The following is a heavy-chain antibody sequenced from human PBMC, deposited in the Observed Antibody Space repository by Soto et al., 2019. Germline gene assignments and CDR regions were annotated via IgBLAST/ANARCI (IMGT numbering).Heavy chain of an antibody. CDR2: INHSGST. J-gene: IGHJ5*02. CDR3: ARPPVGAAAGLQGNWFDP. V-gene: IGHV4-34*01. CDR1: AWSFSGYY. Sequence: PSETLSLTCAVYAWSFSGYYWSWIRQPPGKGLEWIEEINHSGSTNYNPSIKSRVTISVDTSKNQFSLKLSSVTAADTAVYYCARPPVGAAAGLQGNWFDPWGQGTLVTVSS. D-gene: IGHD6-13*01.